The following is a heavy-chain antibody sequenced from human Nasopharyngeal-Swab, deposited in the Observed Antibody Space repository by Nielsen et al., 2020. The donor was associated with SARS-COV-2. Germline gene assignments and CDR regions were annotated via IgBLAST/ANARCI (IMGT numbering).Heavy chain of an antibody. CDR3: AREIVGASYYYYGMDV. Sequence: WVGQAPRQGLEWMGIINPSGGSTSYAQKFQGRVTMTRDTPTSTVYMELSSLRSEDTAVYYCAREIVGASYYYYGMDVWGQGTTVTVSS. CDR2: INPSGGST. V-gene: IGHV1-46*01. J-gene: IGHJ6*02. D-gene: IGHD1-26*01.